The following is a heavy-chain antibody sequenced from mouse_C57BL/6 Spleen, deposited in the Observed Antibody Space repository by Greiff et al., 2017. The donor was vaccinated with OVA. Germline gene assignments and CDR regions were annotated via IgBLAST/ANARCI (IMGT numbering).Heavy chain of an antibody. Sequence: QVQLQQSGAELVKPGASVKLSCKASGYTFTSYWITWVKQRPGQGLEWIGDIYPGSGNTNYNEKFKSKATLTVDTSSSTAYMQLRSLTSEDSAVYYCARRNSSGYNYWGQGTTLTVSS. D-gene: IGHD3-2*02. V-gene: IGHV1-55*01. CDR3: ARRNSSGYNY. CDR1: GYTFTSYW. J-gene: IGHJ2*01. CDR2: IYPGSGNT.